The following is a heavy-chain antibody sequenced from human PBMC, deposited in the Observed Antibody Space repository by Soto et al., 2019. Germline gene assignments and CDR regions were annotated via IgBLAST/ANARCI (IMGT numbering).Heavy chain of an antibody. CDR1: GFTFSSYA. V-gene: IGHV3-23*01. CDR2: ISGSGGST. CDR3: AKAGHIVVVTAMYYFDY. D-gene: IGHD2-21*02. Sequence: EVQLLESGGGLVQPGGSLRLSCAASGFTFSSYAMSWVRQAPGKGLEWVSAISGSGGSTYYADSVKGRFTISRDNSKNTLYRQMNSLRAEDTAVYYCAKAGHIVVVTAMYYFDYWGQGTLVTVSS. J-gene: IGHJ4*02.